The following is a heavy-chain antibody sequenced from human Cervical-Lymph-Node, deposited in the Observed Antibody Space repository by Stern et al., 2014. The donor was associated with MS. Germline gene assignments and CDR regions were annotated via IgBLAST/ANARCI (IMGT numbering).Heavy chain of an antibody. CDR1: GGSFSMAS. CDR2: VNPMFGTS. V-gene: IGHV1-69*01. Sequence: QVQLGQSGAEVKKPGSSVKVSCKASGGSFSMASISLVRQAPGQGLEWMGGVNPMFGTSNYAQKFQGRVTTTADVSTSTAYMELTSLRSEDTAVYFCARDQGGIADSWGQGTLVIVSS. J-gene: IGHJ4*02. D-gene: IGHD6-13*01. CDR3: ARDQGGIADS.